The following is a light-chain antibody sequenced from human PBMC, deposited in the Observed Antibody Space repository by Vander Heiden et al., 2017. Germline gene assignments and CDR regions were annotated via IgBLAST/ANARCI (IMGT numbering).Light chain of an antibody. CDR2: DVS. J-gene: IGLJ1*01. CDR1: SRDVGGYTI. V-gene: IGLV2-11*01. Sequence: SALPQPHSVSGSPGQSVTISCTGTSRDVGGYTIVSWYQQHPGKAPKLMIYDVSKRPSGVPDRFSGSKSGNTASLTISGLQAEDEADYYCCSYAGSYTYVFGTGTKVTVL. CDR3: CSYAGSYTYV.